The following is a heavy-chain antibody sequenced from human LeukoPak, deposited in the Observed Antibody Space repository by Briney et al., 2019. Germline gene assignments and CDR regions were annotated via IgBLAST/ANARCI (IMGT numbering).Heavy chain of an antibody. Sequence: SETLSLTCAVYGGSFSGYYWSWIRQPPGKGLEWIGEINHSGSTNYDPSLKSRVTISVVTSKNQFSLKLSSVTAADTAVYYCARGLLYYYDSSGYYYWGQGTLVTVSS. CDR1: GGSFSGYY. J-gene: IGHJ4*02. CDR2: INHSGST. V-gene: IGHV4-34*01. D-gene: IGHD3-22*01. CDR3: ARGLLYYYDSSGYYY.